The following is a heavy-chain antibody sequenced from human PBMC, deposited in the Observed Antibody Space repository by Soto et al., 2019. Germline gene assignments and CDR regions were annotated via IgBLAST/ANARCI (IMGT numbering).Heavy chain of an antibody. CDR3: ARETLRYFDWPRPMYFDY. D-gene: IGHD3-9*01. Sequence: ASVKVSCKASGGTFSSYAISWVRQAPGQGLEWMGGIIPIFGTANYAQKFQGRVTITADESTSTAYMELSSLRSEDTAVYYCARETLRYFDWPRPMYFDYWGQGTLVTVSS. J-gene: IGHJ4*02. CDR2: IIPIFGTA. V-gene: IGHV1-69*13. CDR1: GGTFSSYA.